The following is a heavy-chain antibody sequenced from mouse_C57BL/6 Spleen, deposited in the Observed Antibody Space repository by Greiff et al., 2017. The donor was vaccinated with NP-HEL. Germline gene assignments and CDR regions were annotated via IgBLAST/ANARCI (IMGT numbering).Heavy chain of an antibody. CDR1: GYAFSSYW. D-gene: IGHD2-1*01. J-gene: IGHJ2*01. CDR2: IYPGDGDT. V-gene: IGHV1-80*01. CDR3: ARQGNYYFDY. Sequence: VMLVESGAELVKPGASVKISCKASGYAFSSYWMNWVKQRPGKGLEWIGQIYPGDGDTNYNGKFKGKATLTADKSSSTAYMQLSSLTSEDSAVYFCARQGNYYFDYWGQGTTLTVSS.